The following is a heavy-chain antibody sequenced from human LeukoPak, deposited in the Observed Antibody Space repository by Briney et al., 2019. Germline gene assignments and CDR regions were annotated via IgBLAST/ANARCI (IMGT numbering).Heavy chain of an antibody. J-gene: IGHJ6*04. Sequence: GASVKVSCKASGYTFTGYYMHWVRQAPGQGLEWMGWINPNSGGTNYAQKFQGRVTMTRYTSISTAYMELSRLRSDDTAVYYCARESWLDYDILTGYTEWGKGTTVTVSS. CDR2: INPNSGGT. D-gene: IGHD3-9*01. CDR1: GYTFTGYY. CDR3: ARESWLDYDILTGYTE. V-gene: IGHV1-2*02.